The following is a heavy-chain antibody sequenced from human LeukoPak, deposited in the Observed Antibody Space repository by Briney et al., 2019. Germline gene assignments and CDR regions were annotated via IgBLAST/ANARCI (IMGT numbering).Heavy chain of an antibody. CDR3: SGTSYVWGSYRSLDF. D-gene: IGHD3-16*02. J-gene: IGHJ4*02. Sequence: PGGSLRLSCTPSGFTFGDYAMSWVRQAPGKGLEWVGFIRTKAYGGTPEYAASVKGRFTISRDDFKSIAYLQVNSLKTEDTAVYFCSGTSYVWGSYRSLDFWGQGTLVTVSS. CDR1: GFTFGDYA. V-gene: IGHV3-49*04. CDR2: IRTKAYGGTP.